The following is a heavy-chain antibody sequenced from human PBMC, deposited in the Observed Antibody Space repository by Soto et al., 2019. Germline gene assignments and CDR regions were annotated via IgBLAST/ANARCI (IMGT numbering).Heavy chain of an antibody. D-gene: IGHD1-1*01. CDR1: GYTFNSYG. CDR3: AGGWQSTFTTGLDY. J-gene: IGHJ4*02. CDR2: ISAYNGNT. V-gene: IGHV1-18*01. Sequence: GASVKVSCKASGYTFNSYGISWVRQAPGQGLEWMGWISAYNGNTNYAHKFQTRVTMTTDTSTSTAYMELRSLRSDDTAVYYCAGGWQSTFTTGLDYWGQGTLVTVSS.